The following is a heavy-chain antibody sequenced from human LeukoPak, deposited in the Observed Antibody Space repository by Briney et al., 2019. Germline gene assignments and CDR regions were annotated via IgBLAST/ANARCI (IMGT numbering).Heavy chain of an antibody. D-gene: IGHD1-26*01. V-gene: IGHV3-7*05. CDR1: GFTFSSYW. CDR3: ARDKSVGATPFDY. CDR2: IKQDGSEK. J-gene: IGHJ4*02. Sequence: GGSLRLSCAASGFTFSSYWMSWVRQAPGKGLEWVANIKQDGSEKYYVDSVKGRFTISRDNANKSLYLQMNSLRAEDTAVYYCARDKSVGATPFDYWGQGTLVTVSS.